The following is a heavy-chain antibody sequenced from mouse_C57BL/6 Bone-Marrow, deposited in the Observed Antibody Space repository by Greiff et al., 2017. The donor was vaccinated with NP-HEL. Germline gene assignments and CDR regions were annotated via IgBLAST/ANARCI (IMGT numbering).Heavy chain of an antibody. Sequence: VQLKQSGPVLVKPGPSVKISCKASGFTFTDYYMHWVKQSHGKSLEWIGLVYPYNGGTSYNQKFKGKATLTVDTSSSTAYMELNSLTSEDSAVYYYARTPYYYGSSHWYFDVWGTGTTVTVSS. J-gene: IGHJ1*03. CDR3: ARTPYYYGSSHWYFDV. CDR1: GFTFTDYY. V-gene: IGHV1-36*01. D-gene: IGHD1-1*01. CDR2: VYPYNGGT.